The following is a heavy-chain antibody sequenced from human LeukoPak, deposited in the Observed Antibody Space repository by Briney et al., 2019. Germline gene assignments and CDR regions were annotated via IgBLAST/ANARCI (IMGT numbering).Heavy chain of an antibody. J-gene: IGHJ4*02. D-gene: IGHD6-19*01. Sequence: PSETLSLTCTVSGGSISNYHWTWIRQPAGKGLEWIGQIHTSGSTNYNPPLKSRVNMSIDTPENQVSLTMRSVTAADTAVYYCARRDYSSGWSFDKWGQGTLVTVSS. CDR2: IHTSGST. CDR3: ARRDYSSGWSFDK. CDR1: GGSISNYH. V-gene: IGHV4-4*07.